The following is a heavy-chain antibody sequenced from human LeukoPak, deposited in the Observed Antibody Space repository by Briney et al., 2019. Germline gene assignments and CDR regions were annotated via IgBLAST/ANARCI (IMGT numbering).Heavy chain of an antibody. D-gene: IGHD3-22*01. CDR1: GGSFSGYY. V-gene: IGHV4-34*01. Sequence: SETLSLTCAVYGGSFSGYYWSWIRQPPGKGLEWIGEINHSGSTNYNPSLKSRVTISVDTSRNQFSLKLSSVTAADTAVYYCARDPGNYYDSSGYYYYYYMDVWGKGTTVTVSS. CDR3: ARDPGNYYDSSGYYYYYYMDV. CDR2: INHSGST. J-gene: IGHJ6*03.